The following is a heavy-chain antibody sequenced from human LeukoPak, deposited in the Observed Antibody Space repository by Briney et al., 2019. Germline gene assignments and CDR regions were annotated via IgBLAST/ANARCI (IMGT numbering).Heavy chain of an antibody. CDR3: ARAGDSGYEDAFDI. Sequence: PSETLSLTCTVSGGSISSYYWSWIRQPPGKGLEWIGYIYYSGSTYYNPSLKSRVTISVDTSKNQFSLKLSSVTAADTAVYYCARAGDSGYEDAFDIWGQGTMVTVSS. V-gene: IGHV4-30-4*08. CDR2: IYYSGST. CDR1: GGSISSYY. D-gene: IGHD5-12*01. J-gene: IGHJ3*02.